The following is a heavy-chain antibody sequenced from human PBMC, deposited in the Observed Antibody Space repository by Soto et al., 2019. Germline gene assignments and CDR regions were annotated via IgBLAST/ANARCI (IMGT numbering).Heavy chain of an antibody. Sequence: GTSVKETCKASGLTFISYAISWVLQAPGQGLEWMGGIIPIFGTANYAQKFQGRVTITADESTSTAYMELSSLRSEDTAVYYCASGRIFGVVIWYGMDVWGQGTTVTVSS. J-gene: IGHJ6*02. D-gene: IGHD3-3*01. CDR1: GLTFISYA. CDR2: IIPIFGTA. CDR3: ASGRIFGVVIWYGMDV. V-gene: IGHV1-69*13.